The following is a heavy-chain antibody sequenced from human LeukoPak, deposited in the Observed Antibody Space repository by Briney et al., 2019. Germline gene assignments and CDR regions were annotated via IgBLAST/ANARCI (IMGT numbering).Heavy chain of an antibody. D-gene: IGHD3-10*01. Sequence: PSETLSLTCAVYGGSFSGYYWSWIRQPPGKGLEWIGEINHSGSTNYNPSLKGRVTISVDTSKNQFSLKLSSVTAADTAVYYCASVYYYGSGSYFPWGQGTLVTVSS. CDR2: INHSGST. CDR1: GGSFSGYY. CDR3: ASVYYYGSGSYFP. J-gene: IGHJ5*02. V-gene: IGHV4-34*01.